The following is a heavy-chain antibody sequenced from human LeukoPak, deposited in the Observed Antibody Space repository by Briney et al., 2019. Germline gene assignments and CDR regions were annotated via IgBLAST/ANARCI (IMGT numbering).Heavy chain of an antibody. V-gene: IGHV3-23*01. J-gene: IGHJ3*02. D-gene: IGHD3-3*01. CDR3: AKVGRFLEWLPWPDAFDI. CDR2: ISGSGGST. CDR1: GFTFSSYA. Sequence: PGGSLRLSCAASGFTFSSYAMSWVRQAPGKGLEWVSAISGSGGSTYYADSVKGRFTISRDNSKNTLYLQMNSLRAEDTAVYYCAKVGRFLEWLPWPDAFDIWGQGTMVTVSS.